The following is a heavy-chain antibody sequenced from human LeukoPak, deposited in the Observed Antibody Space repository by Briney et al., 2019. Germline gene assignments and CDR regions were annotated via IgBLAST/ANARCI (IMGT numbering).Heavy chain of an antibody. Sequence: ASVTVSFTASGYTFTIYAMHWVRQALGQRPEWMGWINTANGNTRYSQKLQGRVTITGDTSASTAYMELSSLTSQDTAVYYCAKMTTGKFEYWGQGTLVTVSS. CDR3: AKMTTGKFEY. CDR2: INTANGNT. J-gene: IGHJ4*02. D-gene: IGHD3-10*01. CDR1: GYTFTIYA. V-gene: IGHV1-3*04.